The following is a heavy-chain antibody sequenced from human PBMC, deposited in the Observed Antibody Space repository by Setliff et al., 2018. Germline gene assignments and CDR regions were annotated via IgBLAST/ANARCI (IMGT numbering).Heavy chain of an antibody. CDR3: ARGRFGELGAFDY. Sequence: GESLKISCKASEYSFTTYWIGWVRQMPGKGLEWMGIIYPGDSDTRYSPSFQGQVTISADKSINTAYLQWSSLKASDTAVYYCARGRFGELGAFDYWGQGTLVTVSS. CDR2: IYPGDSDT. CDR1: EYSFTTYW. J-gene: IGHJ4*02. V-gene: IGHV5-51*01. D-gene: IGHD3-10*01.